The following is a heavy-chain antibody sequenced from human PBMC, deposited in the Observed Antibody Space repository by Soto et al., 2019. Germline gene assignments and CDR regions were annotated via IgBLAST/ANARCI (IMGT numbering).Heavy chain of an antibody. Sequence: ESGGGLVQPGGSLRLSCAASGFTFSSYSMNWVRQAPGKGLEWVSYISSSSSTIYYADSVKGRFTISRDNAKNSLYLQMNSLRYDDTAVYYCARESGSFEFDYWGQGTLVTVSS. D-gene: IGHD1-26*01. J-gene: IGHJ4*02. CDR1: GFTFSSYS. CDR3: ARESGSFEFDY. CDR2: ISSSSSTI. V-gene: IGHV3-48*02.